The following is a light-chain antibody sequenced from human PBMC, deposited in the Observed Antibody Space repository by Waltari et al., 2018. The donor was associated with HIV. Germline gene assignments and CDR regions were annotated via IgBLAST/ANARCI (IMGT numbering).Light chain of an antibody. J-gene: IGLJ2*01. CDR2: GVN. CDR1: STKKSAYDK. V-gene: IGLV2-8*01. Sequence: QYAQNQTHTESGSLGQSVNISSNRTSTKKSAYDKDSWYQQHPGKAPKLLIYGVNRRPSGVPDRFSGSKSGNTASLTISGLQAEDEADYHCSSYVDTYSVIFGGGTTLTVL. CDR3: SSYVDTYSVI.